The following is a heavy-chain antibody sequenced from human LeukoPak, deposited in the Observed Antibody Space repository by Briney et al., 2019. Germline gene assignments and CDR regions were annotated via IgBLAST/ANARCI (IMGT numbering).Heavy chain of an antibody. CDR1: GYTFTGYY. Sequence: ASVKVSCKASGYTFTGYYMHWVRQAPGQGLEWMGWINPNSGGTNYAQKFQGRVTMTRDTSISTAYMELSRLRSDATAVYYCAKPGYSYGYYFDYWGQGTLVTVSS. CDR3: AKPGYSYGYYFDY. J-gene: IGHJ4*02. V-gene: IGHV1-2*02. D-gene: IGHD5-18*01. CDR2: INPNSGGT.